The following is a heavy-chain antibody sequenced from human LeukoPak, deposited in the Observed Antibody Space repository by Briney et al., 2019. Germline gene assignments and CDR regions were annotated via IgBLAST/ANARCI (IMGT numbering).Heavy chain of an antibody. CDR3: ARDDCGANCYALVDY. D-gene: IGHD2-21*02. CDR1: GFTFSNYA. CDR2: VSYDGVNK. J-gene: IGHJ4*02. Sequence: GGSLRLSCAASGFTFSNYAIHWVRQAPGKGLEWVAVVSYDGVNKYYADSVKGRFTISRDSSKNTVYLQMTGLRADDTALYFCARDDCGANCYALVDYWGQGSLVTVSS. V-gene: IGHV3-30-3*01.